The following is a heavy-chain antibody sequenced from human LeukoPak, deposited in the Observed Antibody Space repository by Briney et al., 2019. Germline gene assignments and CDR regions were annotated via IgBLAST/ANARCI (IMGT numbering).Heavy chain of an antibody. D-gene: IGHD2-21*02. CDR3: ARVFRGVVTSNWFDP. V-gene: IGHV4-59*11. CDR2: VYDNGNT. J-gene: IGHJ5*02. CDR1: GGSINGHY. Sequence: PSETLSLTCTVSGGSINGHYWTWIRQPPGKGLEWIGFVYDNGNTNYNSSLQSRVTMSVDTSTNQLSLKMSSVTAADTAIYYCARVFRGVVTSNWFDPWVQGTLVTVSS.